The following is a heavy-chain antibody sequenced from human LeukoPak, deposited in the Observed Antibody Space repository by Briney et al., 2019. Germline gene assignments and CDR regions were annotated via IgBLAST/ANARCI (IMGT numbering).Heavy chain of an antibody. V-gene: IGHV3-74*01. J-gene: IGHJ6*02. Sequence: PGGSLMLSCSAASFTFSSYWMHCFRQVPGEERLWFSRIKSDESSASYADFVKGRFTISRDNAKNTLYLKMNSLRGEDTAVYYCARLPILYYYGMDVWGQGTTVTVSS. CDR1: SFTFSSYW. CDR2: IKSDESSA. CDR3: ARLPILYYYGMDV. D-gene: IGHD3-3*01.